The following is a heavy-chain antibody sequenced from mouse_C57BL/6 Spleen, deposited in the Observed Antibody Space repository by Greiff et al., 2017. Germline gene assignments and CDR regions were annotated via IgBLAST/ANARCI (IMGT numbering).Heavy chain of an antibody. Sequence: VQLVESGAELARPGASVKLSCKASGYTFTSYGISWVKQRTGQGLEWIGEIYPRSGNTYYNEKFKGKATLTADKSSSTAYMELRSLTSEDSAVYFCARSSYERGAMDYWGQGTSVTVSS. CDR2: IYPRSGNT. CDR1: GYTFTSYG. CDR3: ARSSYERGAMDY. D-gene: IGHD1-1*01. J-gene: IGHJ4*01. V-gene: IGHV1-81*01.